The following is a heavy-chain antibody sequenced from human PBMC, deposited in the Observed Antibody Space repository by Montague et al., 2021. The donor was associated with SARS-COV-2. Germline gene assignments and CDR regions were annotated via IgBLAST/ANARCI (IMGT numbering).Heavy chain of an antibody. J-gene: IGHJ6*03. CDR3: ARLRDGVVPSPILGVGPYYSYYYMDV. V-gene: IGHV4-34*01. Sequence: SETLSPTCAVHGTSFSGYYWNWIRQPAGKGLEWIGEINHGGSTKYSPSLKSRLTISADTSKNQFSLKLTSVAAADTAVYYCARLRDGVVPSPILGVGPYYSYYYMDVWGRGTTVTVSS. D-gene: IGHD3-10*01. CDR1: GTSFSGYY. CDR2: INHGGST.